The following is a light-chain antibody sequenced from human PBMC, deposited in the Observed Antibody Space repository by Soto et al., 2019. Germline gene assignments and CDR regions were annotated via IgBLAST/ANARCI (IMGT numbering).Light chain of an antibody. J-gene: IGKJ5*01. CDR1: QSISSSY. Sequence: EIVMTQSPATLSVSPGERATLSYRASQSISSSYLAWYQQKPGQAPRLLIYGAFSRATGIPDRFSGSGSGTDFTLTINRVAPEDFAVYYCQQYVSLPITFGQGTRLEIK. CDR3: QQYVSLPIT. V-gene: IGKV3-20*01. CDR2: GAF.